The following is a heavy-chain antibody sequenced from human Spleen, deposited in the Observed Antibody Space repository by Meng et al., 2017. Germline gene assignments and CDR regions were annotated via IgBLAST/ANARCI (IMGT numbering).Heavy chain of an antibody. CDR1: GFTFSSYD. D-gene: IGHD2-15*01. V-gene: IGHV3-13*03. CDR3: ARDLWLCGSCYGYAFDI. Sequence: GESLKISCAACGFTFSSYDMHWVRQATGKGLEWVSAIGTAGDTYYPGSVKGQFTISRENAKNSLYLQMNSLRAGDTAVYYCARDLWLCGSCYGYAFDIWGQGTKVTVSS. J-gene: IGHJ3*02. CDR2: IGTAGDT.